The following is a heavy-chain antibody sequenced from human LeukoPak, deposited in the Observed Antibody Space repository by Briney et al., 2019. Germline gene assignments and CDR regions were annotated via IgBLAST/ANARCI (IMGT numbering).Heavy chain of an antibody. CDR1: GFTFSSYG. V-gene: IGHV3-23*01. Sequence: GGTLRLSCAASGFTFSSYGMSWVRQAPGKGLEWVSAISGSGGSTYYADSVKGRFTISRDNAKKSLFLQMNSLRAEDTAVYYCAREVVYCSGGSCYYSWFDPWGQGTLVTVSS. CDR3: AREVVYCSGGSCYYSWFDP. D-gene: IGHD2-15*01. CDR2: ISGSGGST. J-gene: IGHJ5*02.